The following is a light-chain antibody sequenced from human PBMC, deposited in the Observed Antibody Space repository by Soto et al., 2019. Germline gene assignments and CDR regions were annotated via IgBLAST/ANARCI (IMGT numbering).Light chain of an antibody. CDR1: SSDVGGYNY. CDR2: EVS. J-gene: IGLJ2*01. CDR3: SSYAGSNNLV. V-gene: IGLV2-8*01. Sequence: QSALTQPPSASGSPGQSVTISCTGTSSDVGGYNYVSWYQQHPGKAPKLMIYEVSKRPSGVPDRFPGSKSGNTASLTVSGLQAEDEADYYCSSYAGSNNLVFGGGTKRTVL.